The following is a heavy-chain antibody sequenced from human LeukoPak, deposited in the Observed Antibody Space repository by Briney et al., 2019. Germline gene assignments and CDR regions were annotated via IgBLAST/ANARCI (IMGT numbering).Heavy chain of an antibody. D-gene: IGHD3-16*01. V-gene: IGHV1-46*01. CDR2: IDPRIDST. Sequence: GASVKVSCKVSGFILASYYLHWVRQAPGQGLEWMGIIDPRIDSTLYAQKFQGRVTMTRDRSTSTVYMELSSLRSEDTAVYYCARDCWGGGRAYTCLDPWGQGTLVTVSS. CDR3: ARDCWGGGRAYTCLDP. J-gene: IGHJ5*02. CDR1: GFILASYY.